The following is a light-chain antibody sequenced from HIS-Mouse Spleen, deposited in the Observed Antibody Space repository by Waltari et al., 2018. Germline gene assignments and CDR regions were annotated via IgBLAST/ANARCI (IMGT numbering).Light chain of an antibody. Sequence: QSALTQPRSVSGSPGQSVTISCTGTSSDVCGYNYVSWYQQHPGKAPKLIIYDVSKRPSGVPDRFSGSKSGNTASLTISGLQAEDEADYYCCSYAGSYTGVFGTGTKVTVL. V-gene: IGLV2-11*01. CDR2: DVS. CDR1: SSDVCGYNY. CDR3: CSYAGSYTGV. J-gene: IGLJ1*01.